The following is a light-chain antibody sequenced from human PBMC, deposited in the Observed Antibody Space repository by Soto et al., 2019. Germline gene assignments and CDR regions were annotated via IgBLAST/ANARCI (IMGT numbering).Light chain of an antibody. J-gene: IGKJ1*01. CDR2: WAS. CDR1: QSVLYSSNNKNY. CDR3: QQYYSTLTWT. Sequence: DIVMTQSPDSLAVSLGERATINCKSSQSVLYSSNNKNYLAWYQQKPGQPPKLLIDWASTRESRVPDRFSGSGSETDFTLTISSLQAEDVAVYYCQQYYSTLTWTFGQGNKVEIK. V-gene: IGKV4-1*01.